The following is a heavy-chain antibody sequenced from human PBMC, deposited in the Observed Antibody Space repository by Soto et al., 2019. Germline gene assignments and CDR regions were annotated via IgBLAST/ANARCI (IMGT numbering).Heavy chain of an antibody. CDR1: GFTFSNAW. J-gene: IGHJ6*02. Sequence: GGSLRLSCAASGFTFSNAWMNWVRHAPGKGREWVGRIKSKTDGGTTDYAAPVKGRFTISRDDSKNTLYLQMNSLKTEDTAVYYCTTTLHKYTIFGVVPPYYYGMDVWGQGTTVTVSS. CDR3: TTTLHKYTIFGVVPPYYYGMDV. D-gene: IGHD3-3*01. CDR2: IKSKTDGGTT. V-gene: IGHV3-15*07.